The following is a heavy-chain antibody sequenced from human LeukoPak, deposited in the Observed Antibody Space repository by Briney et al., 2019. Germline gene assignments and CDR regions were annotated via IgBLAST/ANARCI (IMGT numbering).Heavy chain of an antibody. CDR2: IYNSGIT. J-gene: IGHJ6*03. CDR1: GGSVSSHF. CDR3: ARDQRPAGAPGYYMDV. Sequence: SETLSLTCTVPGGSVSSHFWSWIRQPPGKGLEWIGYIYNSGITNYNPSLKSRVTISVDTSKNQFSLMLRSVTAADAAVYYCARDQRPAGAPGYYMDVWGKGTTVTVSS. D-gene: IGHD4/OR15-4a*01. V-gene: IGHV4-59*02.